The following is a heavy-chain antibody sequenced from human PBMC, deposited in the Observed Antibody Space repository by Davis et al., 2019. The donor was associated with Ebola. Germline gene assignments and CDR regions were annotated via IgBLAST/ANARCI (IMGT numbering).Heavy chain of an antibody. J-gene: IGHJ4*02. D-gene: IGHD2-2*01. Sequence: GESLKISCAASGVTFSSYSMNWVRQVPGKGLEWVSYISSGGTTIYYADSVKGRFTVSRDNAKNSLYLQMNSLRDEDTALYYCARYGGSCTSDSCAYWGQGTLVTVSS. CDR3: ARYGGSCTSDSCAY. V-gene: IGHV3-48*02. CDR1: GVTFSSYS. CDR2: ISSGGTTI.